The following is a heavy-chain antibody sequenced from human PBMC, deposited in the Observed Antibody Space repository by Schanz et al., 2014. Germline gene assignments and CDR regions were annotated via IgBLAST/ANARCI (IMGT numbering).Heavy chain of an antibody. D-gene: IGHD3-10*01. CDR3: AKDLHSNSGNYYSYYFDS. CDR2: ISSDGSKK. V-gene: IGHV3-30*18. Sequence: QVQLVESGGGVVQPERSLRLSCAASGFNFANHAIHWVRQGQGNGLQWVAVISSDGSKKLYADSVKARFTISRDNSKNSVSLQMDSLRPEDTAVYFCAKDLHSNSGNYYSYYFDSWGPGARVTVSS. J-gene: IGHJ4*02. CDR1: GFNFANHA.